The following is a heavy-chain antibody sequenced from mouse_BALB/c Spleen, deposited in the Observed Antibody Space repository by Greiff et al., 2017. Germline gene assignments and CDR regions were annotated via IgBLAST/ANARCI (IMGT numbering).Heavy chain of an antibody. J-gene: IGHJ2*01. D-gene: IGHD1-2*01. CDR2: INPYYGST. V-gene: IGHV1-39*01. CDR1: GYSFTDYI. Sequence: EVQLQQTGPELVKPGASVKISCKASGYSFTDYIMLWVKQSHGKSLEWIGNINPYYGSTSYNLKFKGKATLTVDKSSSTAYMQLNSLTSEDSAVYYCARTSHYYGYPNFDYWGQGTTLTVSS. CDR3: ARTSHYYGYPNFDY.